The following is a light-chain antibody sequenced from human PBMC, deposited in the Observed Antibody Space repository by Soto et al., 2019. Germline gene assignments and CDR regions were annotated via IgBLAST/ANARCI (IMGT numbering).Light chain of an antibody. J-gene: IGKJ4*01. CDR3: QQYGNVPLT. CDR2: RVS. V-gene: IGKV3-20*01. CDR1: QDIRSS. Sequence: EIVMTQSPATLSVSPGERVTLSCRASQDIRSSLAWYQQKPGQAPRLLIYRVSSRATGIPDRFSGSGSGTDFTLTISRLEPEDFAVYYCQQYGNVPLTFGGGTKVDIK.